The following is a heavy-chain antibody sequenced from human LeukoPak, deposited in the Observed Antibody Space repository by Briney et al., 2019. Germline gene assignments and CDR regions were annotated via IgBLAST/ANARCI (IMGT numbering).Heavy chain of an antibody. Sequence: ASVKVSCKVSGYTLTELSMHWVRQAPGKGLEWMGGFDPEDGETIYAQKFQGRVTMTEDTSTDTAYMELSSLRSEDTAVYYCATITDIVVVVAATRSYAFDIWGQGTMVTVSS. J-gene: IGHJ3*02. CDR2: FDPEDGET. CDR1: GYTLTELS. CDR3: ATITDIVVVVAATRSYAFDI. V-gene: IGHV1-24*01. D-gene: IGHD2-15*01.